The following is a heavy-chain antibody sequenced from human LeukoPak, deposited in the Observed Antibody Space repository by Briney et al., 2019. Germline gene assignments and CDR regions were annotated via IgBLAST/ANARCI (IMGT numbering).Heavy chain of an antibody. CDR1: GFTFSNAW. Sequence: PGGSLRLSCAASGFTFSNAWMSWVRQAPGKGLEWVGRIKSKTDGGTPDYAAPVKGRFTISRDDSKNTLYLQMNSLKAEDTAVYYCTGVSRSSWYDYWGQGTLVTVSS. CDR2: IKSKTDGGTP. D-gene: IGHD6-13*01. CDR3: TGVSRSSWYDY. J-gene: IGHJ4*02. V-gene: IGHV3-15*01.